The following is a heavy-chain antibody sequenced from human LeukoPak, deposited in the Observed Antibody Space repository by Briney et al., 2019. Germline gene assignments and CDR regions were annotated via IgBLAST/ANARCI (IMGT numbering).Heavy chain of an antibody. Sequence: GRSLRLSCAAPGFTFDAYAMNRVRQGPGKGLEGDAGIIASGGRPTYADSVKGRFTISRDNPKNTLYLQMNSLRAEDTAVYFCAKRGIVIRAVIIVGFHKEAYYFDYWGQGALVTVSS. CDR1: GFTFDAYA. CDR3: AKRGIVIRAVIIVGFHKEAYYFDY. D-gene: IGHD3-10*01. V-gene: IGHV3-23*01. J-gene: IGHJ4*02. CDR2: IIASGGRP.